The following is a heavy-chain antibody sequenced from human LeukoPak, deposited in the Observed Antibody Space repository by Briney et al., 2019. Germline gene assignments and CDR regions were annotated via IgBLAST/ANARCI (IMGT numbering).Heavy chain of an antibody. CDR1: GSPFSNYF. J-gene: IGHJ6*02. Sequence: PGGSLRLSCEASGSPFSNYFMHWVRHAPGEGLMWVSRINAGGSNANYADSVKGRFTVSRDNAKNTLYLQMNGLRVEDTAVYFCVRDDYGMDVWGQGTAVIVSS. V-gene: IGHV3-74*01. CDR3: VRDDYGMDV. CDR2: INAGGSNA.